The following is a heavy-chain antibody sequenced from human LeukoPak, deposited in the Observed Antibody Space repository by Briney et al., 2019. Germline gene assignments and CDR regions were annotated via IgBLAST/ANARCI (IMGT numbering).Heavy chain of an antibody. CDR2: IGGGPGNT. CDR3: AGDFYDGFALDY. Sequence: GESLRLSCAASGFSFSSYAMSWVRQAPGKGLEWVSVIGGGPGNTYYTDSVKGRFTISRDNARNSLYLQMDNLRAEDTGVYYCAGDFYDGFALDYWGQGTLVTVSS. V-gene: IGHV3-23*01. CDR1: GFSFSSYA. J-gene: IGHJ4*02. D-gene: IGHD2/OR15-2a*01.